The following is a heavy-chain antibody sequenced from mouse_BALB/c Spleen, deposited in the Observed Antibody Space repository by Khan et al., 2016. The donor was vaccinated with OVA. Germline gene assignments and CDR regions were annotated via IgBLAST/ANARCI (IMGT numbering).Heavy chain of an antibody. CDR2: FAPGSGST. V-gene: IGHV1S41*01. D-gene: IGHD1-1*01. CDR3: AGSNYFGSSLSTMDY. CDR1: GYTFTSDW. Sequence: DLVKPGASVKLSCKASGYTFTSDWTNWIKQRSGQGLEWIGRFAPGSGSTYYNEIFKGKATLTVDTSSSTAYIQFSSLSSEDSAVSICAGSNYFGSSLSTMDYWGQGTSVTVSS. J-gene: IGHJ4*01.